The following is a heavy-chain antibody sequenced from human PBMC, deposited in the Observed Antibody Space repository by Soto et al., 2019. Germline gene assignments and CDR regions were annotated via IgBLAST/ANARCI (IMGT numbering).Heavy chain of an antibody. CDR1: GFTFSTFG. CDR2: ISFDGSYK. CDR3: AKVGWLRLSRDYFDS. V-gene: IGHV3-30*18. Sequence: QVQLVESGGGLVQPGKSLRLSCAASGFTFSTFGMHWVRQAPGKGLEWLALISFDGSYKHYADPLKGRFTISRDNAKNTVYLQMNSLRAEDTALYYCAKVGWLRLSRDYFDSWGQGALVTVSS. J-gene: IGHJ4*02. D-gene: IGHD5-12*01.